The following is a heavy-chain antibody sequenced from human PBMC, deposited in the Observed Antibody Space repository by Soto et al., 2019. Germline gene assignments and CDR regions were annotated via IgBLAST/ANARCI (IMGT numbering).Heavy chain of an antibody. Sequence: QVQLVQSGAEVKKPGASVSVSCKASGYNFATHDINWVRQASGQGREWMGWMNPDSGNTGLVQKFQGRVTMTRDTSADAAYMDLSDLGSGDTAVYYSVSGRLLRGGVIVLGPWGQGSLVT. J-gene: IGHJ5*02. V-gene: IGHV1-8*01. CDR3: VSGRLLRGGVIVLGP. CDR2: MNPDSGNT. D-gene: IGHD3-16*02. CDR1: GYNFATHD.